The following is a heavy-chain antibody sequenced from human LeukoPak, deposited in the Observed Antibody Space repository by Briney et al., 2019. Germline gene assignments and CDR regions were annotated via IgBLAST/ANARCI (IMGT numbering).Heavy chain of an antibody. D-gene: IGHD3-22*01. CDR2: IYYTGTT. Sequence: PSETLSLTCTVSGGSFSSYYWSWIRQPPGRGLEWIGYIYYTGTTNYNPSLGSRVTISVDTPKNQFSLKLSAVTAADTAVYYCARGYYDSSGYSNPFDPWGQGTLVTVSS. CDR3: ARGYYDSSGYSNPFDP. CDR1: GGSFSSYY. J-gene: IGHJ5*02. V-gene: IGHV4-59*01.